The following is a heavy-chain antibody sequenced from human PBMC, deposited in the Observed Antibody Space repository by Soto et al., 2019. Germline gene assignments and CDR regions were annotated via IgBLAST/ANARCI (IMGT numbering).Heavy chain of an antibody. CDR3: ATALGCRSTSCTLDY. D-gene: IGHD2-2*01. Sequence: QVQLVQSGAEVKKPGSSVKVSCKASGGTFGSYAFSWVRQAPGQGLEWMGGLIPVSGAAHYAQKFQGRVTITADESTSTAYIELSSLSSQDTAVYYCATALGCRSTSCTLDYWGQGTRVIVSS. CDR2: LIPVSGAA. CDR1: GGTFGSYA. J-gene: IGHJ4*02. V-gene: IGHV1-69*01.